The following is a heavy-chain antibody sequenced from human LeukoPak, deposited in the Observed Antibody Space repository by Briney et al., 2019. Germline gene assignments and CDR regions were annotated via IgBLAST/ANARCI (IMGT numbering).Heavy chain of an antibody. CDR3: AKNWNGDN. CDR1: GFTLSGYA. J-gene: IGHJ4*02. D-gene: IGHD1-1*01. Sequence: GGSLRLSCAASGFTLSGYAMIWVRQAPGKGLEWVSLITSSGDNTYYVDSVKGRFTISRDNSKNTLYLQMNSLRAEDTAIYYCAKNWNGDNWGQGTLVTVSS. CDR2: ITSSGDNT. V-gene: IGHV3-23*01.